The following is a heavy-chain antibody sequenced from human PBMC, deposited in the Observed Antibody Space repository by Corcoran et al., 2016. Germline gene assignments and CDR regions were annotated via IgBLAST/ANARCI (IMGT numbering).Heavy chain of an antibody. D-gene: IGHD2-2*01. Sequence: QQQVPGPGLVKPSETLSLTCTVSGGSISSYYWSWIRQPPGKGLEWIGYIYYSGSTNYNPSLKSRVTISVDTSKNQFSLKLSSVTAADTAVYYCARGGGDCSSTSCQGNYYYYGMDVWGQGTTVTVSS. CDR2: IYYSGST. CDR1: GGSISSYY. J-gene: IGHJ6*02. V-gene: IGHV4-59*01. CDR3: ARGGGDCSSTSCQGNYYYYGMDV.